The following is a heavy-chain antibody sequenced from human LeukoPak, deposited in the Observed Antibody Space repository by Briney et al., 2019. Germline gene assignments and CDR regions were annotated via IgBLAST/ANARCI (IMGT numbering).Heavy chain of an antibody. J-gene: IGHJ4*02. CDR3: ARLAFSGSLYYFDY. V-gene: IGHV4-34*01. CDR2: INHSGST. Sequence: SETLSLTCAVYGGSFSGYYWSWIRQPPGKGLEWIGEINHSGSTNYNPSLKSRVTMSVDTSKNQFSLKLTSVTAADTAVYYCARLAFSGSLYYFDYWGQGTLVTVSS. CDR1: GGSFSGYY. D-gene: IGHD3-10*01.